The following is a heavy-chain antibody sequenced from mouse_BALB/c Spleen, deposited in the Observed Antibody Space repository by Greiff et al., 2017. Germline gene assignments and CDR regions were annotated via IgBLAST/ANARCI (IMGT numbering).Heavy chain of an antibody. J-gene: IGHJ4*01. V-gene: IGHV1-69*02. CDR2: IDPSDSET. D-gene: IGHD1-1*01. CDR3: ARHGSPFYYAMDY. CDR1: GYTFTSYW. Sequence: QVQLQQPGAELVKPGAPVKLSCKASGYTFTSYWMNWVKQRPGRGLEWIGRIDPSDSETHYNQKFKDKATLTVDKSSSTAYIQLSSLTSEDSAVYYCARHGSPFYYAMDYWGQGTSVTVSS.